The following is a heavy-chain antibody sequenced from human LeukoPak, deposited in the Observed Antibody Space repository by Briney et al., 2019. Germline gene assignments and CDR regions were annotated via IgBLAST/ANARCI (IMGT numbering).Heavy chain of an antibody. J-gene: IGHJ4*02. V-gene: IGHV3-23*01. Sequence: GGSLRLSCAASGFTFSSYAISWVRQAPGKRLGWASAIIGSGSSTYYADSVKGRFTISRDNSKNTLYLQMNSLRAEDTAVYYCAKDYRPHDFWSGLVDYWGQGTLVTVSS. CDR2: IIGSGSST. CDR3: AKDYRPHDFWSGLVDY. D-gene: IGHD3-3*01. CDR1: GFTFSSYA.